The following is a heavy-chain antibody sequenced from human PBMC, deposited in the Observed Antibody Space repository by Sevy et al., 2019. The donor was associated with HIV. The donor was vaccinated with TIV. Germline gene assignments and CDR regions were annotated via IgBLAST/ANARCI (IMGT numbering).Heavy chain of an antibody. CDR2: ISASGDYI. CDR3: AKKMGGGSGMAFLIDY. J-gene: IGHJ4*02. Sequence: GGSLRLSCAASGFIFSSFAMGWVRQGPRKGLEWISVISASGDYIYYADSVKGRFTISRDNSKNTLFLQMNSLRAEDTAIFYCAKKMGGGSGMAFLIDYWGQGTLVTVSS. CDR1: GFIFSSFA. D-gene: IGHD1-20*01. V-gene: IGHV3-23*01.